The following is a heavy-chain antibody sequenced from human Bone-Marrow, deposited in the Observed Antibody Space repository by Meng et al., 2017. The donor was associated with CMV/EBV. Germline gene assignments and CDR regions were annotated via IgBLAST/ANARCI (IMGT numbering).Heavy chain of an antibody. CDR3: ARVGGVPYISGYFYYYGMDV. Sequence: GESLKISCAASGFTFSSYGMHWVRQAPGKGLEWVAFIRYDGSNKYYADSVKGRFTISRDNSKNSLYLQMNSLRAEDTALYYCARVGGVPYISGYFYYYGMDVWGQGTTVTVSS. V-gene: IGHV3-30*02. CDR1: GFTFSSYG. J-gene: IGHJ6*02. D-gene: IGHD3-3*01. CDR2: IRYDGSNK.